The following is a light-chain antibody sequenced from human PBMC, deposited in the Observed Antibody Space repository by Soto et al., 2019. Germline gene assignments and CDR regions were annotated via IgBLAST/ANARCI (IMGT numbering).Light chain of an antibody. J-gene: IGLJ1*01. Sequence: QSVLTQPPSASGSPGQSVTISCTGTSSDVGGYKYVSWYQQHPGKAPKLMIYEVSKRPSGVPDRFSGSKSGNTASLTVSGLQAEDEADYYCSAYAGSNTDYVFENGTKFTVX. CDR3: SAYAGSNTDYV. CDR1: SSDVGGYKY. V-gene: IGLV2-8*01. CDR2: EVS.